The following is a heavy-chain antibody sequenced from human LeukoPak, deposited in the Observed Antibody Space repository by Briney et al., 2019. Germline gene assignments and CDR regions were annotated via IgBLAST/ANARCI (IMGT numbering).Heavy chain of an antibody. CDR3: ARDPRTAMVYGGLLDY. V-gene: IGHV3-21*01. CDR1: GFTISSYS. CDR2: ISSSSSYI. D-gene: IGHD5-18*01. J-gene: IGHJ4*02. Sequence: GGSLRLSCAASGFTISSYSMNWVHQAPGKGLEWVSSISSSSSYIYYADSVKGRFTISRDNAKNSLYLQMNSLRAEDTAVYYCARDPRTAMVYGGLLDYWGQGTLVTVSS.